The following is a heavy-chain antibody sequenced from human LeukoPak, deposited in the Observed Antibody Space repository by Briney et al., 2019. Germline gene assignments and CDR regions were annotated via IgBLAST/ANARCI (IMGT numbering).Heavy chain of an antibody. Sequence: GGSLRLSCAASGFTFSSYAMSWVRQVPGKGLEWVSAISGSGGSTYYADSVKGRFTISRDNSKNTLYLQMNSLRAEDTAVYYCASTRYYYYYYGMDVWGQGTTVTVSS. CDR2: ISGSGGST. J-gene: IGHJ6*02. CDR1: GFTFSSYA. CDR3: ASTRYYYYYYGMDV. V-gene: IGHV3-23*01.